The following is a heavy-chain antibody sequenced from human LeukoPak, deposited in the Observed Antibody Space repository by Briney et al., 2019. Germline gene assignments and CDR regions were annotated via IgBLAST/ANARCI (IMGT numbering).Heavy chain of an antibody. D-gene: IGHD2-21*01. CDR1: GFTFSSYG. CDR3: AKLVGAYCGGDCYV. V-gene: IGHV3-30*02. CDR2: IRYDGSNK. Sequence: GGSLRLSCAASGFTFSSYGMHWVRQAPGKGLEWVAFIRYDGSNKYYADSVKGRFTISRDNSKNTLYLQMNSLRAEDTAVYYSAKLVGAYCGGDCYVWGQGTLVTVSS. J-gene: IGHJ4*02.